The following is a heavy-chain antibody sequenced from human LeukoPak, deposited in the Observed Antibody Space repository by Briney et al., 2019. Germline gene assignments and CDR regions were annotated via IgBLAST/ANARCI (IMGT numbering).Heavy chain of an antibody. CDR2: IYYSGST. J-gene: IGHJ4*02. CDR1: GGSISSYY. CDR3: AGGRKTGDRLFDY. V-gene: IGHV4-59*01. D-gene: IGHD7-27*01. Sequence: PSETLSLTCTVSGGSISSYYWSWIRQPPGKGLGWIGYIYYSGSTNYNPSLKSRVTISVDTSKNQFSLKLSSVTAADTAVYYCAGGRKTGDRLFDYWGQGTLVTVSS.